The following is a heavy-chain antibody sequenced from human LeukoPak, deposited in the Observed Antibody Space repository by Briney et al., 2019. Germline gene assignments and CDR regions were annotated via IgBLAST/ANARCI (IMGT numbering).Heavy chain of an antibody. D-gene: IGHD1-26*01. CDR2: IIPILGIA. V-gene: IGHV1-69*04. Sequence: SVEVSCKASGGTFSSYTISWVRQAPGQGLEWMGRIIPILGIANYAQKFQGRVTITADKSTSTAYMELSSLRSEDTAVYYCATDFPGYSGSNLGFQHWGQGTLVTVSS. CDR3: ATDFPGYSGSNLGFQH. CDR1: GGTFSSYT. J-gene: IGHJ1*01.